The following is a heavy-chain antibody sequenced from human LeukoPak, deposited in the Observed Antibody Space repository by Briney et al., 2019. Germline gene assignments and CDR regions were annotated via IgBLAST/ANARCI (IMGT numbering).Heavy chain of an antibody. D-gene: IGHD5-12*01. J-gene: IGHJ3*02. CDR1: GGSISSYY. CDR3: ASLSGYGLRLGAFDI. Sequence: SETLSLTCTVSGGSISSYYWSWIRQPPGKGLEWIGYIYYSGSTNYNPSLKSRVTISVDTSKNQFSLKLSSVTAADTAVYYCASLSGYGLRLGAFDIWGQGTMVTVSS. V-gene: IGHV4-59*01. CDR2: IYYSGST.